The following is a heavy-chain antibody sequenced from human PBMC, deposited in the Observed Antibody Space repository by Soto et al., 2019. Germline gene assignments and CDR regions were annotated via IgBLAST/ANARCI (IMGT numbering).Heavy chain of an antibody. V-gene: IGHV4-39*01. J-gene: IGHJ4*02. D-gene: IGHD3-22*01. CDR2: IYYSGST. Sequence: PSDTLSLTCTVSGGSISSSSYYWGWIRQPPGKGLEWIGSIYYSGSTYYNPSLKSRVTISVDTSKNQFSLKLSSVTAADTAVYYCARYPLTYYYDSSGYYFPVWGQGTLVTVSS. CDR3: ARYPLTYYYDSSGYYFPV. CDR1: GGSISSSSYY.